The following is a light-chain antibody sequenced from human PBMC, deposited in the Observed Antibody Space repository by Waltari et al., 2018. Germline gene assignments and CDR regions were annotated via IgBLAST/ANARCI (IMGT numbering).Light chain of an antibody. Sequence: SLSPGQTARITCSGDALPKKYAYWYQKKPGQAPVLIIFKDRERPSGIPERFSGSTSGTTVTLTITGVQAEDEADYYCLSPETRGSWVFGGGTKLTVL. CDR1: ALPKKY. CDR2: KDR. CDR3: LSPETRGSWV. J-gene: IGLJ2*01. V-gene: IGLV3-25*03.